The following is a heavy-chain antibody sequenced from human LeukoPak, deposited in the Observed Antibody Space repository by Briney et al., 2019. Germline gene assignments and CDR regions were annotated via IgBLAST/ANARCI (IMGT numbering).Heavy chain of an antibody. CDR3: ARDRAPSTAYDILTVVGMDV. D-gene: IGHD3-9*01. Sequence: ASVKVSCKASGGTFSSYAISWGRQAPGQGLEWMGGIIPIFGTANYAQKFQGRVTITADESTSTAYMELSSLRSEDTAVYYCARDRAPSTAYDILTVVGMDVWGKGTTVTVSS. CDR1: GGTFSSYA. J-gene: IGHJ6*04. V-gene: IGHV1-69*13. CDR2: IIPIFGTA.